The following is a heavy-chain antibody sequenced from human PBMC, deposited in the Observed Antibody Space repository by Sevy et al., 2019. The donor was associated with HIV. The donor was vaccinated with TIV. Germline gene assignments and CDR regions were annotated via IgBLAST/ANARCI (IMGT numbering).Heavy chain of an antibody. CDR1: GFTFSSYA. Sequence: GGFLRLSCAASGFTFSSYAMSWVRQAPGKGLVWVSAISGSGGSTYYADSVKGPFTISRDNSKNTLYLQMNSLRDEDTAVYYCAKVEHRMIGAFDIWGQGTMVTVSS. CDR3: AKVEHRMIGAFDI. V-gene: IGHV3-23*01. CDR2: ISGSGGST. J-gene: IGHJ3*02. D-gene: IGHD3-22*01.